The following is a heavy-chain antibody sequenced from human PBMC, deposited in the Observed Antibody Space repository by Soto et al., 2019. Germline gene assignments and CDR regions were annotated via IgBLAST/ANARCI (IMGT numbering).Heavy chain of an antibody. CDR1: GFTFSSYA. CDR2: ISGSGDST. CDR3: AKRGIGAYFDY. V-gene: IGHV3-23*01. J-gene: IGHJ4*02. D-gene: IGHD3-16*01. Sequence: EVQLLESGGGLVQPGGSLRLSCAASGFTFSSYAMNWVRQAPGKGLEWVSVISGSGDSTYYADSVKGRFTISRDNSKTTLYLQMNSLRAEDTAVYYCAKRGIGAYFDYWGQGTLVTVSS.